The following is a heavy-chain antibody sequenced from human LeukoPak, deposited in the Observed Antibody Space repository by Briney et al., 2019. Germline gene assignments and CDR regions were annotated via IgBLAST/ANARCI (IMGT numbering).Heavy chain of an antibody. Sequence: GGSLRLSCAVSGFTFSSDWMTWVRQAPGKGLEWVANIKEDGSESYYVDSVKGRFTISRDNTKNSLYLQVNSLRAEDTAVYYCARFPRDPWRFDYWGQGTLVTVSS. J-gene: IGHJ4*02. CDR2: IKEDGSES. D-gene: IGHD5-12*01. CDR1: GFTFSSDW. V-gene: IGHV3-7*03. CDR3: ARFPRDPWRFDY.